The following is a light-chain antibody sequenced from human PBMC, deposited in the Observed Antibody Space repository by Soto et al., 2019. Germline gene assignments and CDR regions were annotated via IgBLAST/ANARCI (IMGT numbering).Light chain of an antibody. J-gene: IGLJ2*01. CDR1: SGHSSYA. V-gene: IGLV4-69*01. CDR2: LSSDGSH. Sequence: QLVLTQSPSASASLGASVKLTSTLSSGHSSYAIAWHQQQPEKGPRYLMKLSSDGSHYKGDGIPDRFSGSSSGAERYLTISSLQSEDEADYYCQTWGTGIVFGGGTKLTVL. CDR3: QTWGTGIV.